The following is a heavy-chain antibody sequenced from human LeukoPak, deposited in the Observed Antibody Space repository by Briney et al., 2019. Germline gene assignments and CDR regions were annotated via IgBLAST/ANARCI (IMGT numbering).Heavy chain of an antibody. Sequence: GGSLRLSCAASGFTFRNYDMNWVRQAPGKGLEWVSFIGSSGSPIYYADSVKGRFTISRDNAKNSLYLQMSSLRVEDTAVYYCARGRFSRYNWFDPWGQGTLVTVPS. J-gene: IGHJ5*02. D-gene: IGHD2/OR15-2a*01. V-gene: IGHV3-48*03. CDR2: IGSSGSPI. CDR3: ARGRFSRYNWFDP. CDR1: GFTFRNYD.